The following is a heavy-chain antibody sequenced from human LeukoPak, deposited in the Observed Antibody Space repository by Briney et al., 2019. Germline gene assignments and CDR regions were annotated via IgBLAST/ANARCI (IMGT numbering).Heavy chain of an antibody. CDR3: ARVGIVPPGTDY. D-gene: IGHD6-13*01. Sequence: GGSLRLSCAASGFTFSSYEMNWVRQAPGKGLEWVSYISSRGVTIYYADSVQGRFTISSDTAKTSLYLQMNTLRVEATAVYYCARVGIVPPGTDYWGQGTLVTVSS. J-gene: IGHJ4*02. V-gene: IGHV3-48*03. CDR1: GFTFSSYE. CDR2: ISSRGVTI.